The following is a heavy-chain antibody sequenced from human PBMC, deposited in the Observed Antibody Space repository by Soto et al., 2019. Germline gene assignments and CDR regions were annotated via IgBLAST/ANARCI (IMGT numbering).Heavy chain of an antibody. D-gene: IGHD3-3*01. CDR1: GGSISSYY. V-gene: IGHV4-59*01. CDR3: ARGRKGDTNFGVVISYYYYYMDV. Sequence: SQTLSLTCTVSGGSISSYYWSWIRQPPGKGLEWIGYIYYSGSTNYNPSLKSRVTISVDTSKNQFSLKLSSVTAADTAVYYCARGRKGDTNFGVVISYYYYYMDVWGKGTTVTVSS. CDR2: IYYSGST. J-gene: IGHJ6*03.